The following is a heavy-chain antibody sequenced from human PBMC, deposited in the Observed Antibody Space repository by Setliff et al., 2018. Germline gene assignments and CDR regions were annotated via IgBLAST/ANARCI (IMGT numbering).Heavy chain of an antibody. V-gene: IGHV3-21*01. Sequence: PGGSLRLSCAASGFTFSTHSMNWVRQAQGKGLEWVSSISRSSTNIYYADSMKRRFTISRDNAKNSLYLQMNSLRAEDTAVYYCASAGHSGSWFPFDAFHIWGQGTMVTVSS. J-gene: IGHJ3*02. CDR3: ASAGHSGSWFPFDAFHI. CDR2: ISRSSTNI. CDR1: GFTFSTHS. D-gene: IGHD6-13*01.